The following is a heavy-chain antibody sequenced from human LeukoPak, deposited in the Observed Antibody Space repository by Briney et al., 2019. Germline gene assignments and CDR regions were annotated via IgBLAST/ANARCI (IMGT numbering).Heavy chain of an antibody. CDR3: ATGRILENWFDP. V-gene: IGHV3-30-3*01. CDR2: ISYDGSNK. Sequence: PGGSLRLSCAASGFTFSSYAMHWVRQAPGKGLEWVAVISYDGSNKYYADSVKGRFTISRDNSKNTLYLQMNSLRAENTAVYYCATGRILENWFDPWGQGTLVTVSS. J-gene: IGHJ5*02. CDR1: GFTFSSYA. D-gene: IGHD2-15*01.